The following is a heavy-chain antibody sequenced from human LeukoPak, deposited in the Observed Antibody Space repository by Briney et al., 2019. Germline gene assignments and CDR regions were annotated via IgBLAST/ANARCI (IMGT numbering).Heavy chain of an antibody. V-gene: IGHV3-33*06. CDR1: GFTFSSYW. J-gene: IGHJ4*02. CDR3: AKEGVYSSSSKGIAVAGTDY. Sequence: PGGSLRLSCAASGFTFSSYWMSWVRQAPGKGLEWVAVIWYDGSNKYYADSVKGRFTISRDNSKNTLYLQMNSLRAEDTAVYYCAKEGVYSSSSKGIAVAGTDYWGQGTLVTVSS. D-gene: IGHD6-19*01. CDR2: IWYDGSNK.